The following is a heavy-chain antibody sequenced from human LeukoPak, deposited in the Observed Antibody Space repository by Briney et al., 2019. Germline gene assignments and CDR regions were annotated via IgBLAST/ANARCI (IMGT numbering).Heavy chain of an antibody. V-gene: IGHV3-21*01. Sequence: GGSLRLSCAASGFTFSSYSMNWVRQAPGKGLEWVSSISSSSYIYYADSVKGRFTISRDNAKNSLYLQMNSLRAEDTAVYYCASAVSSSWDNHDAFDIWGQGTMVTVSS. CDR2: ISSSSYI. J-gene: IGHJ3*02. D-gene: IGHD6-13*01. CDR1: GFTFSSYS. CDR3: ASAVSSSWDNHDAFDI.